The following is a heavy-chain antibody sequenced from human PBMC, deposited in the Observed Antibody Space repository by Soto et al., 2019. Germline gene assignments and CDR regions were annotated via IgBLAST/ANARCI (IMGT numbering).Heavy chain of an antibody. CDR3: VRYGVAADY. CDR2: MNPNSCNT. D-gene: IGHD2-8*01. J-gene: IGHJ4*02. CDR1: GYTXTSYN. Sequence: SXKVSFKASGYTXTSYNIHLVRQATGQGLEWLGWMNPNSCNTGYAQTFQDRITFTRETSITTAYMEISSLRSDDTAVYFCVRYGVAADYWGQGTQATVS. V-gene: IGHV1-8*01.